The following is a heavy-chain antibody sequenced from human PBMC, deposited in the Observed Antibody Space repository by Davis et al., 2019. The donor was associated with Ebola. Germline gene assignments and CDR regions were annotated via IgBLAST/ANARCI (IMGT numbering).Heavy chain of an antibody. CDR3: ARDSSYYDILTGYWGGFDP. V-gene: IGHV4-59*01. D-gene: IGHD3-9*01. Sequence: MPSETLSLTCTVSGCSISSYYWSWIRQPPGKGLEWIGYIYYSGSTNYNPSLKSRVTISVDTSKNQFSLKLSSVTAADTAVYYCARDSSYYDILTGYWGGFDPWDQGTLVTVSS. J-gene: IGHJ5*02. CDR1: GCSISSYY. CDR2: IYYSGST.